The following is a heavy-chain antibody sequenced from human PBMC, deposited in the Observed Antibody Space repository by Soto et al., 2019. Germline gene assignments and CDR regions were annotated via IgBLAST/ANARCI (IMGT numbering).Heavy chain of an antibody. CDR2: INPDNGNT. CDR3: ARGIATGQLDP. V-gene: IGHV1-3*01. D-gene: IGHD2-15*01. CDR1: GCTFTRYT. Sequence: ASVKVSCKASGCTFTRYTMNWVRQAPGQRLEWMGWINPDNGNTKSSQKFQDRVIITRDTSASTAYMDLSSLRSEDTAVYYCARGIATGQLDPWGQGTLVTVSS. J-gene: IGHJ5*02.